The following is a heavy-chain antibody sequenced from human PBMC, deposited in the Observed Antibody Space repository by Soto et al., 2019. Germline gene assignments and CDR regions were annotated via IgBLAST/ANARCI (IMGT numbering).Heavy chain of an antibody. CDR2: ISAYNGNT. CDR3: ARDSPLYCSGGSCYSGY. D-gene: IGHD2-15*01. J-gene: IGHJ4*02. Sequence: ASVKVSCKASGYTFTSYGISWVRQAPGQGLEWMGWISAYNGNTNYAQKLQGRVTMTTDTSTSTAYMELRSLRSDDTAVYYCARDSPLYCSGGSCYSGYWGQGTLVTSPQ. V-gene: IGHV1-18*01. CDR1: GYTFTSYG.